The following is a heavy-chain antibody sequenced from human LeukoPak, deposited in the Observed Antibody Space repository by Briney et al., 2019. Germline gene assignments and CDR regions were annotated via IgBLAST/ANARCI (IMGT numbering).Heavy chain of an antibody. J-gene: IGHJ4*02. CDR1: GYSFTDYW. D-gene: IGHD3-10*01. CDR2: IYPGDSDT. V-gene: IGHV5-51*01. CDR3: ARRSGSGRHFFDY. Sequence: GESLKISCKGSGYSFTDYWIAWVRQMPGKGLEWMGMIYPGDSDTRYSPSFQGQVTISADKSITTAYLQWSSLKASDTAMYYCARRSGSGRHFFDYWGQGALVTVSS.